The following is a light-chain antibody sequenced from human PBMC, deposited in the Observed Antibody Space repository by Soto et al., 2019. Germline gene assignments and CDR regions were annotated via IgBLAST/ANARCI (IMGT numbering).Light chain of an antibody. CDR3: QVWDTTSDQGV. Sequence: SYELTQPPSVSAAPGQTATVTCGGNNVGSKSVHWYQQKPGQAPVLVVYDDSDRPSGIPERFSGSNSGNTATLTISRVEAGDEADYYCQVWDTTSDQGVFGTGTKVAVL. CDR1: NVGSKS. V-gene: IGLV3-21*02. CDR2: DDS. J-gene: IGLJ1*01.